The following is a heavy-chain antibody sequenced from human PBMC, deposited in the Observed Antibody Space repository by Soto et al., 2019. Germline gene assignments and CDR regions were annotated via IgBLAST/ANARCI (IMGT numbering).Heavy chain of an antibody. D-gene: IGHD6-19*01. CDR3: ARDSRYSSGWYGGANWFDP. J-gene: IGHJ5*02. Sequence: PSETLSLTCAVSGYSISSGYYWGWIRQPPGKGLEWTGSIYHSGSTYYNPSLKSRVTISVDTSKNQFSLKLSSVTAADTAVYYCARDSRYSSGWYGGANWFDPWGQGTLVTVSS. CDR1: GYSISSGYY. CDR2: IYHSGST. V-gene: IGHV4-38-2*02.